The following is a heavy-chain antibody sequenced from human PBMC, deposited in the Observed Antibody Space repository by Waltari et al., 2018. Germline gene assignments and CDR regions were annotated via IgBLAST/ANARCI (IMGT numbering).Heavy chain of an antibody. D-gene: IGHD1-26*01. CDR3: VKTVVGSFIFDY. V-gene: IGHV3-64D*06. CDR2: ISDNGRST. CDR1: GFSFSSHG. Sequence: EVQLVESGGGLVQPGGSLRLSCSASGFSFSSHGMHWVRQTPGKGLEYVAGISDNGRSTYYANSVKDRFSISRDNSKNTLYIQMSSLRSEDTAIYYCVKTVVGSFIFDYWGQGTLVTVSS. J-gene: IGHJ4*02.